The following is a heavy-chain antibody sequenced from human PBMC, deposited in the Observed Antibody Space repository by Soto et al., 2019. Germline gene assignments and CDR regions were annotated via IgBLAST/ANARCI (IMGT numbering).Heavy chain of an antibody. V-gene: IGHV1-46*01. CDR3: ARERSGGWFDP. Sequence: ASVKVSCKASGYTFTSYYMHWVRQAPGQGLEWMGIINPSGGSTSYAQKFQGRVTMTRNTSISTAYMELSSLRSEDTAVYYCARERSGGWFDPWGQGTLVTVSS. CDR1: GYTFTSYY. J-gene: IGHJ5*02. D-gene: IGHD3-16*01. CDR2: INPSGGST.